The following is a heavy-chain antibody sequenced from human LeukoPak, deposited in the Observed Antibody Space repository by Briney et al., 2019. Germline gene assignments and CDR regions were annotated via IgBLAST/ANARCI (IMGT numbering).Heavy chain of an antibody. J-gene: IGHJ4*02. V-gene: IGHV3-30*03. CDR2: ISYDGTNK. CDR1: GFTFSNCG. D-gene: IGHD3-10*01. Sequence: PGGSLRLSCAGSGFTFSNCGMHWVRQAPGKGPEWVAVISYDGTNKYYADSVKGRFTISRDNSKNTVYLQMNSLRAEDTAVYYCARTRWGEAGHFDYWGQGTLVTVSS. CDR3: ARTRWGEAGHFDY.